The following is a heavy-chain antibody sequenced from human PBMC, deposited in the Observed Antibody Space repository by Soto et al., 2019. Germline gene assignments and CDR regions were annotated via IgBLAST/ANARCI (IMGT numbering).Heavy chain of an antibody. J-gene: IGHJ5*02. CDR1: GYTFTKYT. Sequence: ASVKVSCKTSGYTFTKYTIHWVRQAPGQRLEWMGWINAGNGNTEYSQKFQGRVTITRDTSASTAYMELSSLRSEDSGVYYCARDATLHFDFWKKWNWFDLWGQGTLVTVSS. D-gene: IGHD3-3*01. CDR3: ARDATLHFDFWKKWNWFDL. CDR2: INAGNGNT. V-gene: IGHV1-3*01.